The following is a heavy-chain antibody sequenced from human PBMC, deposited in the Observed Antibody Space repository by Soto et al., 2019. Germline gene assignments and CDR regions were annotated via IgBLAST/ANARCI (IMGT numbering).Heavy chain of an antibody. CDR2: IHYTGSS. Sequence: QVQLQESGPGLVKPSETLSLTCTVSGGSINTYYWIWIRQAPGRGLEWIGYIHYTGSSNYNPSLKSRVTISVDTSQNQLPLDLASVTAADTAVYFCARRVGRRPINYSYSFMDVWGKGTTVTVSS. CDR1: GGSINTYY. V-gene: IGHV4-59*01. CDR3: ARRVGRRPINYSYSFMDV. J-gene: IGHJ6*03. D-gene: IGHD1-26*01.